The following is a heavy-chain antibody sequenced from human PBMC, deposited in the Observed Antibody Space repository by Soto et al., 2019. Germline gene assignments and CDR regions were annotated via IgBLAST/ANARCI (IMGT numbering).Heavy chain of an antibody. V-gene: IGHV1-24*01. D-gene: IGHD1-26*01. CDR3: AAGSKIVRTIRDFDF. CDR1: ENTLTELT. CDR2: SAPEEGEP. Sequence: ASVKVSCKVPENTLTELTIDWLRQAPGKGLEWMGRSAPEEGEPIYPQKFQGRVSMTEEQSTDTAYMELTSLRSEDTAVYFCAAGSKIVRTIRDFDFWGQGTLVTVSS. J-gene: IGHJ4*02.